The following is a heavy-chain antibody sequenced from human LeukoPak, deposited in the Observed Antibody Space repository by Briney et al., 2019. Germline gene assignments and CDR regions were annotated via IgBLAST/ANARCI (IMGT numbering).Heavy chain of an antibody. CDR2: ISSSSSYI. Sequence: GGSLRLSCAASGFTFSSYSMYWVRQAPGKGLEWVSSISSSSSYIYYADSVKGRFTISRDNAKNSLYLQMNSLRAEDTAVYYCARERDYSGQLDYWGQGTLVTVSS. CDR1: GFTFSSYS. V-gene: IGHV3-21*01. CDR3: ARERDYSGQLDY. D-gene: IGHD5-12*01. J-gene: IGHJ4*02.